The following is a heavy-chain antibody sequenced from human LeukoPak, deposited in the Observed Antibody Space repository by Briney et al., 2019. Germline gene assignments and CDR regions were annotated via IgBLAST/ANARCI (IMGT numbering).Heavy chain of an antibody. V-gene: IGHV3-66*01. CDR1: GFTVSSNY. CDR3: ARAKSKKPYYYGMDV. D-gene: IGHD4-11*01. Sequence: GGSLRLSCAASGFTVSSNYMSWVRQAPGEGLEWGSVIYSGGSTYYADSVKGRFTISRDNSKNTLYLQMNSLRAEDTAVYYCARAKSKKPYYYGMDVWGQGTTVTVSS. CDR2: IYSGGST. J-gene: IGHJ6*02.